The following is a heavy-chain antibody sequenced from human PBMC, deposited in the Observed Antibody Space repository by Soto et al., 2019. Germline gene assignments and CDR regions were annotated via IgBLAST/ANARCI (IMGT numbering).Heavy chain of an antibody. CDR2: IYPGGTT. D-gene: IGHD5-12*01. CDR1: GFSISNNY. V-gene: IGHV3-53*01. J-gene: IGHJ4*02. CDR3: ARARDGYNFLYEPT. Sequence: GGSRLSCAASGFSISNNYMGWVRQAPGKGLEWVSVIYPGGTTYYADSVKGRFTISRDNSKKTLYLQMSSLRAEDTAVYFCARARDGYNFLYEPTWGQGTLVTVSS.